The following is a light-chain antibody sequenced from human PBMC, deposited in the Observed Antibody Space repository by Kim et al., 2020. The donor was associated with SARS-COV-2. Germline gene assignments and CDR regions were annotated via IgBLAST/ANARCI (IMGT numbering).Light chain of an antibody. CDR3: QQRTNWVWT. CDR2: DIS. V-gene: IGKV3-11*01. CDR1: QSVSSY. J-gene: IGKJ1*01. Sequence: LATGERATLSCRASQSVSSYLAWYQQKPGQAPRLLIYDISNRATGIPARFSGSGSGTDFTLTISSLEPEDFAVYHCQQRTNWVWTFGQGTKVDIK.